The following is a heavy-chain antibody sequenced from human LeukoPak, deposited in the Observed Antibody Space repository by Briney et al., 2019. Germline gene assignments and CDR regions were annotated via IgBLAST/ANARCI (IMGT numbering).Heavy chain of an antibody. CDR3: ARAGRVVVFDY. V-gene: IGHV4-59*01. D-gene: IGHD3-22*01. CDR2: IYYGGST. J-gene: IGHJ4*02. Sequence: SETLSLTCTVSGGSISSYYWSWIRQPPGKGLEWIGYIYYGGSTNYNPSLKSRVTISVDTSKNQFSLKLSSVTAADTAVYYCARAGRVVVFDYWGQGTLVTVSS. CDR1: GGSISSYY.